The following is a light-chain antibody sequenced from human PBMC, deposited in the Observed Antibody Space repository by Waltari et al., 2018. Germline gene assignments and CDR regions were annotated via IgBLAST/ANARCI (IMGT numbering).Light chain of an antibody. CDR1: SSDVGNYNY. Sequence: QSALTQPPSASGSLGQSVTISCTGTSSDVGNYNYVSWYQQHPGRAPKLIIYHVNRRPSGVPDRFSGSKSGNTASLAVSGLQPEDEADYYCSSYAGSSYVFGTGTTVTVL. J-gene: IGLJ1*01. CDR2: HVN. V-gene: IGLV2-8*01. CDR3: SSYAGSSYV.